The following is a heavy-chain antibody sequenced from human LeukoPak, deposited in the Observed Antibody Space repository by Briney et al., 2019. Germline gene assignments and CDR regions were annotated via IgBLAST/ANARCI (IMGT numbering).Heavy chain of an antibody. D-gene: IGHD3-10*01. Sequence: GASVKVSCKASVYTFTGYYMHWVRQAPGQGLEWMGRINPNSGGTNYAQKFQGRVTMTRDTSISTAYMELSRLRSDDTAVYYCARELSMVRGVIPSPWGQGTLVTVSS. CDR2: INPNSGGT. CDR3: ARELSMVRGVIPSP. V-gene: IGHV1-2*06. CDR1: VYTFTGYY. J-gene: IGHJ5*02.